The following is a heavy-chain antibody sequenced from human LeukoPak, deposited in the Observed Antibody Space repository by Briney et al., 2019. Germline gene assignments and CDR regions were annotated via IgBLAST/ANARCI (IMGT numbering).Heavy chain of an antibody. D-gene: IGHD6-13*01. Sequence: QSGGSLRLSCAASGFTFSSYAMSWVRQAPGKGLEWVSAISGSGGSTYYADSVKGRFTISRDNSKNTLYLQMNSLRAEDTAVYYCAKHSSPTRGYDYWGQGTLVTVSS. CDR1: GFTFSSYA. CDR3: AKHSSPTRGYDY. V-gene: IGHV3-23*01. J-gene: IGHJ4*02. CDR2: ISGSGGST.